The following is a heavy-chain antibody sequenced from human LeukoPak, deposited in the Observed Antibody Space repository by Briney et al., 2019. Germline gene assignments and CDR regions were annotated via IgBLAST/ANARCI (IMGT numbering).Heavy chain of an antibody. CDR1: GFSFSDHW. V-gene: IGHV3-7*01. D-gene: IGHD3-9*01. CDR2: IKKDGSEQ. Sequence: GGSLRLSCVASGFSFSDHWMNWFRQAPGKGLEWVATIKKDGSEQYYVDSMKGRFTISRDNAKNSLYLRLNSLRVEDTAVYYCARDPTHYLRYGYFDYWGQGTLVTVSS. J-gene: IGHJ4*02. CDR3: ARDPTHYLRYGYFDY.